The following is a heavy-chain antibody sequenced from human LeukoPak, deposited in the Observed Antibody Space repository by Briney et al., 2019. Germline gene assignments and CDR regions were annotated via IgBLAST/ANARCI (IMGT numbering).Heavy chain of an antibody. D-gene: IGHD6-13*01. Sequence: SETLSLTCTVSGGSINSYYWSWIRQPPGKGLEWIGYIYYSGSTNYNPSLKSRVTISVDTSKNQFSLKLSSVTAADTAVYYCARHPSAAAKLLFDYWGQGTLVTVSS. CDR3: ARHPSAAAKLLFDY. V-gene: IGHV4-59*08. CDR2: IYYSGST. J-gene: IGHJ4*02. CDR1: GGSINSYY.